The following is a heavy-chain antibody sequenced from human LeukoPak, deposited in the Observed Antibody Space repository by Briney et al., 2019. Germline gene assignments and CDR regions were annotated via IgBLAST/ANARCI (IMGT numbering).Heavy chain of an antibody. CDR3: ARGSDTAMDPDWYFDL. D-gene: IGHD5-18*01. V-gene: IGHV1-69*04. Sequence: GSSVKVSCKASGGTFSGYAISWVRQAPGQGLEWMGRIIPIFGIANYAQKFQGRVTITADKSTSTAYMEPSSLRSEDTAVYYCARGSDTAMDPDWYFDLWGRGTLVTVSS. CDR1: GGTFSGYA. CDR2: IIPIFGIA. J-gene: IGHJ2*01.